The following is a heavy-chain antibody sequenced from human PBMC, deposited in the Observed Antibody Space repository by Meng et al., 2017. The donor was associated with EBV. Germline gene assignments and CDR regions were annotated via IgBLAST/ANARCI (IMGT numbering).Heavy chain of an antibody. J-gene: IGHJ4*02. CDR2: INTYSGKA. D-gene: IGHD1-1*01. CDR3: ARGVEENGSHYPFDS. V-gene: IGHV7-4-1*02. CDR1: GYPFRNYA. Sequence: QVQLVQSGVGGKRPGASGKVSCKASGYPFRNYAINWMRQVPGQGLEWMGWINTYSGKATFAQGFTGRFVFSLDTPVTTAHLQISGLKTEDSAVYYCARGVEENGSHYPFDSWGQGTLVTVSS.